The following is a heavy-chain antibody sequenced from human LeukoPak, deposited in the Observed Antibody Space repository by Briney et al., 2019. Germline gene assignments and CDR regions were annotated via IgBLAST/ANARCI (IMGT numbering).Heavy chain of an antibody. D-gene: IGHD3-22*01. V-gene: IGHV1-3*04. CDR1: GYTFTNYG. J-gene: IGHJ1*01. CDR3: ARVPLSDPSGHYYPH. Sequence: ASVKVSCKTSGYTFTNYGMHWVRQAPRQSPKWMGWINTGNGNTKSSQKFQDRVTLTRDTSASTAYMELNSLSSEDTAVYYCARVPLSDPSGHYYPHWGQGTLVTVSS. CDR2: INTGNGNT.